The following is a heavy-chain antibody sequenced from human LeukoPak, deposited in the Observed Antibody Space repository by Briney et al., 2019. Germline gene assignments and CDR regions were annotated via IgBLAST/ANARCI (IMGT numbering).Heavy chain of an antibody. CDR1: GFTFITYT. Sequence: KPGGSLRLSCAASGFTFITYTMNWVRQAPGKGLEWVSSIYSSSSTKYYADALKGRFTISRDNAKSSLYLQMNSLRAEDTAVYYCVRGDSRDYWGQGTLVTVSS. CDR3: VRGDSRDY. J-gene: IGHJ4*02. V-gene: IGHV3-21*01. D-gene: IGHD3-22*01. CDR2: IYSSSSTK.